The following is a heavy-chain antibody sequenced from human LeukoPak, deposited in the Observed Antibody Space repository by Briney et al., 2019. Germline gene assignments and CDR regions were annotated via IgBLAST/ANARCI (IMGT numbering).Heavy chain of an antibody. CDR1: GGSISSYY. V-gene: IGHV4-59*01. CDR2: IYYSGST. J-gene: IGHJ5*02. Sequence: SETLSLTCTVSGGSISSYYWSWIRQPPGKGLEWIGYIYYSGSTNYNPSLKSRVTISVDTSKNQFSLKLSSVTAADTAVYYCARAGYYYDSSCYYLNCFDPWGQGTLVTVSS. D-gene: IGHD3-22*01. CDR3: ARAGYYYDSSCYYLNCFDP.